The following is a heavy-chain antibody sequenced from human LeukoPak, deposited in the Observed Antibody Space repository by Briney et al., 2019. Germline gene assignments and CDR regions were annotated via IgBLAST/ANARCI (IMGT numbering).Heavy chain of an antibody. CDR2: MNPNSGNT. V-gene: IGHV1-8*01. CDR3: ARGRLTLNAFDI. Sequence: ASVKVSCKASGYTFTSYDINWVRQATGQGLEWMGWMNPNSGNTGYAQKFQGRVTMTTDTSTSTAYMELRSLRSDDTAVYYCARGRLTLNAFDIWGQGTMVTVSS. D-gene: IGHD2-21*01. CDR1: GYTFTSYD. J-gene: IGHJ3*02.